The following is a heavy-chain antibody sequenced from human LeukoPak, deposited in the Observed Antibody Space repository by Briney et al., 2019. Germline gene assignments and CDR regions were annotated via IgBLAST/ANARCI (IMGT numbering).Heavy chain of an antibody. CDR1: GFTFSSYW. CDR3: ARGGYSYGNTFDY. CDR2: IKQDGSEK. D-gene: IGHD5-18*01. J-gene: IGHJ4*02. V-gene: IGHV3-7*03. Sequence: GSLRLSCAASGFTFSSYWMSWVRQAPGKGLEWVANIKQDGSEKYYVDSVKGRFTISRDNAKNSLYLQMNSLRSEDTAVYYCARGGYSYGNTFDYWGQGTLVTVSS.